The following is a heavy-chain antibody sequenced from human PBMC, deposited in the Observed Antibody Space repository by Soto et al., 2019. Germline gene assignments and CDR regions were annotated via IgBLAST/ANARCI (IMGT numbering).Heavy chain of an antibody. J-gene: IGHJ1*01. V-gene: IGHV3-23*01. CDR2: LTDTGGST. D-gene: IGHD3-9*01. Sequence: EVLLSESGGGPVQPGGTLRLSCVDSTSNLKNYAMAWVRQAPGKRLEWVSALTDTGGSTYYAASVKGRFTISRDNSRNSLFLQMDRLRVDDTAVSYCAKIKGSITFLHLDACGQGTLVTVSS. CDR1: TSNLKNYA. CDR3: AKIKGSITFLHLDA.